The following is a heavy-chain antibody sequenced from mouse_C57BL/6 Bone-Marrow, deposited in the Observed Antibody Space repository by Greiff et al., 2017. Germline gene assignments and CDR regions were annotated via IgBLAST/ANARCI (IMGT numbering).Heavy chain of an antibody. CDR1: GYTFTSYG. CDR3: VYYGNFLAY. J-gene: IGHJ3*01. Sequence: LVESGAELARPGASVKLSCKASGYTFTSYGISWVKQRTGQGLEWIGAIYPRSGNTYYNEKFKGKATLTADKSSSTAYMELRSLTSEDSAVYFCVYYGNFLAYWGQGTLVTVSA. D-gene: IGHD2-1*01. CDR2: IYPRSGNT. V-gene: IGHV1-81*01.